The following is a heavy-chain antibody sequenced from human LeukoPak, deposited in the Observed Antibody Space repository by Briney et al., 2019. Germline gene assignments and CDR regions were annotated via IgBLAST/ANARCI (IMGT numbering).Heavy chain of an antibody. CDR1: GGSFSGYY. V-gene: IGHV4-34*01. CDR2: INHSGST. D-gene: IGHD6-19*01. J-gene: IGHJ5*02. Sequence: SETLSLTCAVYGGSFSGYYWSWIRQPPGKGLEWIGEINHSGSTNYNPSLKRRVTISVDTSKNQFSLKLSSVTAADTAVYYCARGFSSGWFDPWGQGTLVTVSS. CDR3: ARGFSSGWFDP.